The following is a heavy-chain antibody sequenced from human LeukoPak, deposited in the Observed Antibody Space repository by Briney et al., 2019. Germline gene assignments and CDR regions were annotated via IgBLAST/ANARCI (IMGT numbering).Heavy chain of an antibody. CDR1: EFAFSSYA. D-gene: IGHD3-3*01. J-gene: IGHJ4*02. Sequence: GGSLRLSCAASEFAFSSYAMSWVRQAPGKGLEWVSGLSGSGGRTYYADYVKGRFTISRDNSKNTLYLQMNSLRAEDTAVYYCAKGTVFGVVRSGGLDYWGQGTLVTVSS. CDR2: LSGSGGRT. CDR3: AKGTVFGVVRSGGLDY. V-gene: IGHV3-23*01.